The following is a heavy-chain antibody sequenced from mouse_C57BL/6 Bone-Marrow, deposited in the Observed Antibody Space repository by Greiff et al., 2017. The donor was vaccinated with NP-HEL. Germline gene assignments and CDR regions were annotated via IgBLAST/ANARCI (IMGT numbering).Heavy chain of an antibody. D-gene: IGHD2-4*01. V-gene: IGHV1-82*01. Sequence: VQLQQSGPELVKPGASVKISCKASGYAFSSSWMNWVKQRPGKGLEWIGRLYPGDGDTNYNGKFKGKATLTADKSSSTAYMQLSSLTSEDSAVYFCARRGYDYFYAMDYWGQGTSVTVSS. J-gene: IGHJ4*01. CDR1: GYAFSSSW. CDR3: ARRGYDYFYAMDY. CDR2: LYPGDGDT.